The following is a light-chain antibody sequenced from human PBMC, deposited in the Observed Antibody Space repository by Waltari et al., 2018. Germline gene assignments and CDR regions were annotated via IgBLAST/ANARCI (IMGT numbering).Light chain of an antibody. CDR3: QKYGTLPAT. CDR1: QSVSKY. V-gene: IGKV3-20*01. Sequence: EIVLTQSPGTLSLSPGERATLSCRASQSVSKYLAWYQQKVGQPPRLLIYDASTRATGIPDRFIGSGFGTDFSLTISRLEPEDFAVYYCQKYGTLPATFGQGTKVEIK. J-gene: IGKJ1*01. CDR2: DAS.